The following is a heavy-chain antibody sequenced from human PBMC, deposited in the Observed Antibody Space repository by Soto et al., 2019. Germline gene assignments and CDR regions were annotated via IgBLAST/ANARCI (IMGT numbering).Heavy chain of an antibody. CDR1: GYTFTSYA. D-gene: IGHD3-3*01. Sequence: QVQLVQSGAEVKKPGASVKVSCKASGYTFTSYAMHWVLQAPGQRLEWMGWINAGNVNTKYSQKFQGRVNINRDTSGSTDYMELRSMRSEDTAVYYCARAAGHNYDFWSGYYGGFDYWGQGTLVTVSS. CDR3: ARAAGHNYDFWSGYYGGFDY. J-gene: IGHJ4*02. V-gene: IGHV1-3*01. CDR2: INAGNVNT.